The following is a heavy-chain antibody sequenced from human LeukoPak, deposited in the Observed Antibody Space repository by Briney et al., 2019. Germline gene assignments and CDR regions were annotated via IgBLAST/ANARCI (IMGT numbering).Heavy chain of an antibody. CDR3: ARDRVNWNDVGGLFDY. CDR1: GFTVSSNY. Sequence: GGALRLSCAASGFTVSSNYMSWVRQAPGKGLEWVSLIYSGGSTSYADSVKGRFTFSRDNSKNTLYLQMNSLRAEDTAVYYCARDRVNWNDVGGLFDYWGQGTLVTVSS. V-gene: IGHV3-53*01. J-gene: IGHJ4*02. CDR2: IYSGGST. D-gene: IGHD1-1*01.